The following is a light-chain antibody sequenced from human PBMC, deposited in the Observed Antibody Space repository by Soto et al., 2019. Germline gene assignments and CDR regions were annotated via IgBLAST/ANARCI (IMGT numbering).Light chain of an antibody. J-gene: IGKJ5*01. Sequence: EIVLTQSPGTLSLSPGEGATLSCRASQSVSRNYLAWYQQKPGQAPRLLIYTASRRATGIPDRFSGSGSGTDFPLTISRLEPEDSAVYYCQKYSRAPITFGQGTRLEI. CDR1: QSVSRNY. V-gene: IGKV3-20*01. CDR3: QKYSRAPIT. CDR2: TAS.